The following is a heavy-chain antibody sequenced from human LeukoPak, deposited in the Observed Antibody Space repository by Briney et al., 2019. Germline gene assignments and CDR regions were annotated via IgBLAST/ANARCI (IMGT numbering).Heavy chain of an antibody. V-gene: IGHV4-38-2*02. Sequence: PSETLSLTCSVSGYSVSSGYYWGWIRQSPGKGLEWIATIYHSGSTYYNPSLRSRVTISVDTSKNHFSLKLTSVTAADTAVYYCARETRVPAANFDYWGQGTLVTVSS. CDR3: ARETRVPAANFDY. CDR2: IYHSGST. CDR1: GYSVSSGYY. J-gene: IGHJ4*02. D-gene: IGHD2-2*01.